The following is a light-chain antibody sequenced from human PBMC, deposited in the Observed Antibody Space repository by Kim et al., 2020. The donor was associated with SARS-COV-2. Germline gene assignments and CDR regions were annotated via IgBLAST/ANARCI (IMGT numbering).Light chain of an antibody. Sequence: PGGTVTLTFASSTGAGTSGHFPYWFQQKPGQVPTTLIYDTNNFHSWTPARFSGSLLGGKAALTLSGAQPEDEAEYYCLLFYSGVRVFGGGTQLTVL. CDR2: DTN. CDR1: TGAGTSGHF. V-gene: IGLV7-46*01. J-gene: IGLJ2*01. CDR3: LLFYSGVRV.